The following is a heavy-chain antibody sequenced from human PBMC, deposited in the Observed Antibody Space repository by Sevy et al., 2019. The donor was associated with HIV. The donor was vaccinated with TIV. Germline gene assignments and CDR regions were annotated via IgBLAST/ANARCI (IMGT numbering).Heavy chain of an antibody. J-gene: IGHJ4*02. CDR2: IWYDGSNK. D-gene: IGHD3-22*01. CDR1: GFTFSKYG. CDR3: VRGAHYYDSSGANCDY. Sequence: GGSLRLSCAASGFTFSKYGMHWVRQAPGKGLEWVALIWYDGSNKYYADSVKGRFTISRDNSKNTLYLQMNSLRAEDTAVYYCVRGAHYYDSSGANCDYWGQGTLVTVSS. V-gene: IGHV3-33*04.